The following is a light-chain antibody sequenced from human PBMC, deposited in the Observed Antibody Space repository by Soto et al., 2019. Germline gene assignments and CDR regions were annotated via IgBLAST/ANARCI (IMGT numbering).Light chain of an antibody. CDR2: EVT. CDR3: SSYTSSPTKV. J-gene: IGLJ1*01. V-gene: IGLV2-14*01. Sequence: QSALSQPASVSGSPGQSITISCTGTRNDIGDYNYVSWYQQHPGKAPKLLIYEVTNRPSGVSNRFSGSKSGNTASLTISGLRDEDEADYYCSSYTSSPTKVFGTGTKLTVL. CDR1: RNDIGDYNY.